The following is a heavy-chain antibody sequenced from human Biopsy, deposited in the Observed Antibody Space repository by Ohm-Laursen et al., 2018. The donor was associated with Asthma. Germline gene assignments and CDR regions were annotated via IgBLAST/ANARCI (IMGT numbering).Heavy chain of an antibody. D-gene: IGHD1-20*01. CDR1: GGYLTGHY. CDR3: ARAAITGIRGWFDP. CDR2: IDQSGYT. V-gene: IGHV4-34*01. J-gene: IGHJ5*02. Sequence: SETLSLTCTVYGGYLTGHYWNWIRQPPGKGLEWIGEIDQSGYTNYNPSLKSRVTISADTSKNQFHLNLSSVTDADTAVYFCARAAITGIRGWFDPWGQGTQVTVSS.